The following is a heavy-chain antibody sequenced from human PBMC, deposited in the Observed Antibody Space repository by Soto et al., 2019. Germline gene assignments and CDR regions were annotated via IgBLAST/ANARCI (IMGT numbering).Heavy chain of an antibody. V-gene: IGHV3-33*01. CDR1: GFSFNTHG. J-gene: IGHJ4*02. CDR2: IVNDGSEQ. D-gene: IGHD4-17*01. CDR3: ARDDNYDDNGLDH. Sequence: QVQLVESGGGVVRPGRSLRLSCEATGFSFNTHGMHWVSQAPGKGLEWVAVIVNDGSEQAYSDSVKGRFTISRDNSKNTLYLQMNNLRAEDKAVSYCARDDNYDDNGLDHGGQGIRVTVSS.